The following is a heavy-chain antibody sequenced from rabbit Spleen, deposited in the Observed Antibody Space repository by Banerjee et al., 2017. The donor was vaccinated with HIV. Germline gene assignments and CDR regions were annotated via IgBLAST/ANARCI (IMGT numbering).Heavy chain of an antibody. CDR1: GFSFSSRYY. J-gene: IGHJ6*01. Sequence: QSLEESGGGLVQPEGSLTLTCTASGFSFSSRYYMCWVRQAPGKGLEWIGCIGSGATGNTYYASWAKGRLTISKTSSTTVTLQMTSLTVADTATYFCARDTGSSFSSYGMDLWGPGTLVTVS. CDR2: IGSGATGNT. D-gene: IGHD8-1*01. V-gene: IGHV1S40*01. CDR3: ARDTGSSFSSYGMDL.